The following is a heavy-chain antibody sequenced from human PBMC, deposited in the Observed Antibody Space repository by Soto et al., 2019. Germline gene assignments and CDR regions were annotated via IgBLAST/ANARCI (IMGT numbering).Heavy chain of an antibody. CDR2: ISSSSSYI. CDR3: ARDGFDTAMVTGRGDGMDV. V-gene: IGHV3-21*01. CDR1: GFTFSSYS. Sequence: EVQLVESGGGLVKPGGSLRLSCAASGFTFSSYSMNWVRQAPGKGLEWVSSISSSSSYIYYADSVKGRFTISRDNAKNSLYLQMNSLRAEDTAVYYCARDGFDTAMVTGRGDGMDVWGQGTTVTVSS. D-gene: IGHD5-18*01. J-gene: IGHJ6*02.